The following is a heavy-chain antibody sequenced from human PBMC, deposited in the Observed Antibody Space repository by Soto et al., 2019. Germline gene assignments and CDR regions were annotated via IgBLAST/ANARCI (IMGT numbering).Heavy chain of an antibody. CDR3: AKPFYGYYGMDV. CDR1: GFTFSSYG. CDR2: ISYDGSNK. Sequence: HPGGSLRLSCAASGFTFSSYGMHWVRQAPGKGLEWVAVISYDGSNKYYADSVKGRFTISRDNSKNTLYLQMNSLRAEDTAVYYCAKPFYGYYGMDVWGQGATVTVSS. J-gene: IGHJ6*02. D-gene: IGHD3-10*01. V-gene: IGHV3-30*18.